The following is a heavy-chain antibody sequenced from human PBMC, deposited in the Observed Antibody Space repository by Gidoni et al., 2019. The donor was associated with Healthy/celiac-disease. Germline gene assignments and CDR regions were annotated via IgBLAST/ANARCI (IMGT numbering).Heavy chain of an antibody. D-gene: IGHD2-8*02. CDR1: VYTFTDYY. CDR3: ATGTGYCTGGVCPGYYGMDV. CDR2: VDPEDGET. Sequence: EVPLVQSGAEVKKPGAPVKISCKVSVYTFTDYYMPWVQTAPGKGLEWMGLVDPEDGETIYAEKFQGRVTITADTSTDTAYMELSSLRSEDTAVYYCATGTGYCTGGVCPGYYGMDVWGQGTTVTVSS. J-gene: IGHJ6*02. V-gene: IGHV1-69-2*01.